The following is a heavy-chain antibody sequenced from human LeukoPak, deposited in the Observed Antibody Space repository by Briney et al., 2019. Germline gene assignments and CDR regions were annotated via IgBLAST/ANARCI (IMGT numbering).Heavy chain of an antibody. J-gene: IGHJ4*02. CDR1: GGSFSGYY. D-gene: IGHD2-8*01. V-gene: IGHV4-34*01. CDR3: ARGRTVYALGGPDY. CDR2: INHSEST. Sequence: SETRSLTCAVYGGSFSGYYWSWIRQPPGKGLEGMGEINHSESTNYNPSLKSRVTISVDTSKNQFSLKLSSVTAADTAVYYCARGRTVYALGGPDYWGQGTLVTVSS.